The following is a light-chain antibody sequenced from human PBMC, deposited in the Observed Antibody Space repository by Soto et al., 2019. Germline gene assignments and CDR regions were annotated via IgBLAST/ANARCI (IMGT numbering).Light chain of an antibody. Sequence: EILITQSPGTLSLSPGERATLTCRASQSVSSRYLAWYQQTLGQAPRLLIYGASSRETGIPDRFSGSGSGTDCTRTISSLQPEDVAVDYCQQYDNSVWTFGQGTKVDIK. J-gene: IGKJ1*01. CDR1: QSVSSRY. V-gene: IGKV3-20*01. CDR2: GAS. CDR3: QQYDNSVWT.